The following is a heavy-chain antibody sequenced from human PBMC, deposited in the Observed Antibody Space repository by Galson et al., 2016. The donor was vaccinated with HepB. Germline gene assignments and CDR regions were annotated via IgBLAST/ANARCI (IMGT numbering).Heavy chain of an antibody. Sequence: SLRLSCAASGFTLSTYWMTWVRQAPGKGLEWVANIKQDGSKKYYVDSVEGRFTISRDNAKNSLYLQMNSLRDEDTAVYYCARVGGATNDYWGRGTLVTVSS. D-gene: IGHD1-26*01. J-gene: IGHJ4*02. V-gene: IGHV3-7*01. CDR3: ARVGGATNDY. CDR2: IKQDGSKK. CDR1: GFTLSTYW.